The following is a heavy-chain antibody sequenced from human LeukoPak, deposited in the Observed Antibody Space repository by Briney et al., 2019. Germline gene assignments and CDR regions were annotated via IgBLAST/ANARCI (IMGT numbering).Heavy chain of an antibody. V-gene: IGHV3-21*01. CDR3: ARAVGYSGFSDY. CDR2: IRSYSSYI. Sequence: GGSLRLSCLASGFTFETYNINWVRQAPGKGLEWVASIRSYSSYIHYGDSVKGRFTISRDDAKKSVYLQMNSLRAEDTAVYYCARAVGYSGFSDYWGQGTLVTVSS. CDR1: GFTFETYN. J-gene: IGHJ4*02. D-gene: IGHD5-12*01.